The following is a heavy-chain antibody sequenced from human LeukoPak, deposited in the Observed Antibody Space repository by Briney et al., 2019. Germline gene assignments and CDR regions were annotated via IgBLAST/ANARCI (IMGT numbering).Heavy chain of an antibody. Sequence: GGSLRLFCAASGFTFSSYSMNWVRQAPGKGLEWVSSISSSSTYIYYADSVQGRFTISRDNAKNSLYLQMNSLRADDTAVYYCARADYDSSGTFDYWGQGTLVTVSS. V-gene: IGHV3-21*01. CDR3: ARADYDSSGTFDY. D-gene: IGHD3-22*01. J-gene: IGHJ4*02. CDR1: GFTFSSYS. CDR2: ISSSSTYI.